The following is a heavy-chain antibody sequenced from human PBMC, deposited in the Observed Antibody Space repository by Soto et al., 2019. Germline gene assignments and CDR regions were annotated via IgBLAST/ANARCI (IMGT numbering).Heavy chain of an antibody. CDR2: IYPGDSDT. D-gene: IGHD2-2*01. Sequence: GESLKISCKGSGYIFTNYLIVWVRQMPGKGLEWMGTIYPGDSDTRYSPSFQGQVTISAGKSISTAYLQWSSLKASDTAMYYCARVGGYCSSTSCSYGMDVWGQGTTVTVSS. V-gene: IGHV5-51*01. CDR1: GYIFTNYL. CDR3: ARVGGYCSSTSCSYGMDV. J-gene: IGHJ6*02.